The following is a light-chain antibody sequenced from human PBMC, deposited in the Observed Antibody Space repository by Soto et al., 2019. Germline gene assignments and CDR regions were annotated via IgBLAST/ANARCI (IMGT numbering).Light chain of an antibody. V-gene: IGLV2-14*01. Sequence: QSVRTQPASVSGSPGQSITISCTGTSSDVGGYNYVSWYQQHPGKAPKLMIYDVSNRPSGVSNRFSGSKSGNTASLTISGLQAEDEADYSCSSYTSSSIYVFGTGTKVTVL. CDR1: SSDVGGYNY. CDR3: SSYTSSSIYV. CDR2: DVS. J-gene: IGLJ1*01.